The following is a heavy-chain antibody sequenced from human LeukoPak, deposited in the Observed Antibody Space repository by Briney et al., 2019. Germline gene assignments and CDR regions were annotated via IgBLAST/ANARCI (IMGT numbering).Heavy chain of an antibody. CDR3: ARDGADILTGFCDY. CDR1: GFTFSTYG. D-gene: IGHD3-9*01. V-gene: IGHV3-33*01. CDR2: IWYDGSNI. Sequence: GGSLRFSCAASGFTFSTYGMHWVRQAPGKGLEWVAVIWYDGSNIYYAGSVKGRFTISRDNSKNTLYLQMDSPRVEDTAVYYCARDGADILTGFCDYWGQGTLVTVSS. J-gene: IGHJ4*02.